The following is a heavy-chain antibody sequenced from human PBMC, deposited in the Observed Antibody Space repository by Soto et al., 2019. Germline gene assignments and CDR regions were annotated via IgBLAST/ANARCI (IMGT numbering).Heavy chain of an antibody. Sequence: QVQLVQSGAEVKKPGSSVKVSCKASGGTFSSYAISWVRQAPGQGLEWMGGIIPICGTANYAQKFQDRVTITADESTSTAYMELSSLRSEDTAVYYCALHYGSGSNYYYYGMDVWGQGTTVTVSS. V-gene: IGHV1-69*12. J-gene: IGHJ6*02. D-gene: IGHD3-10*01. CDR3: ALHYGSGSNYYYYGMDV. CDR1: GGTFSSYA. CDR2: IIPICGTA.